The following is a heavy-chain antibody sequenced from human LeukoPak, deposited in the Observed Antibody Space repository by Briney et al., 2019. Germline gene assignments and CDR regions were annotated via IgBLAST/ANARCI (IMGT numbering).Heavy chain of an antibody. V-gene: IGHV4-34*01. CDR3: ARGQIYGSGSYSPPGY. J-gene: IGHJ4*02. CDR1: GGSISSYY. Sequence: SETLSLTCTVSGGSISSYYWSWIRQPPGKGLEWIGEINHSGSTNYNPSLKSRVTISVDTSKNQFSLKLSSVTAADTAVYYCARGQIYGSGSYSPPGYWGQGTLVTVSS. D-gene: IGHD3-10*01. CDR2: INHSGST.